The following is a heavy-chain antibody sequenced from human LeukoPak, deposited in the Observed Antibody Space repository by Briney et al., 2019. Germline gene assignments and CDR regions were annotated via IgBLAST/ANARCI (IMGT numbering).Heavy chain of an antibody. J-gene: IGHJ4*02. D-gene: IGHD2-8*02. CDR1: GGSISSSSYY. Sequence: SETLSLTCTVSGGSISSSSYYWGWIRQPPGKGLEWIGSIYYSGSTYYNPSLKCRVTISVDTSKNQFSLKLSSVTAADTAVYYCARHTGFWSFFDYWGQGTLVTVSS. CDR3: ARHTGFWSFFDY. V-gene: IGHV4-39*01. CDR2: IYYSGST.